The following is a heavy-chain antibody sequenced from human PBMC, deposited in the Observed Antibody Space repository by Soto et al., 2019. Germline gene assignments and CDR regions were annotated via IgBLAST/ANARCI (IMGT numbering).Heavy chain of an antibody. V-gene: IGHV3-30-3*01. CDR3: ARAVGLGGGGFLEWLLPNFDY. Sequence: GGSLRLSCAASGFTFSSYAMHWVRQAPGKGLEWVAVISYDGSNKYYADSVKGRFTISRDNSKNTLYLQMNSLRAEDTAVYYCARAVGLGGGGFLEWLLPNFDYWGQGTLVTVSS. CDR2: ISYDGSNK. D-gene: IGHD3-3*01. CDR1: GFTFSSYA. J-gene: IGHJ4*02.